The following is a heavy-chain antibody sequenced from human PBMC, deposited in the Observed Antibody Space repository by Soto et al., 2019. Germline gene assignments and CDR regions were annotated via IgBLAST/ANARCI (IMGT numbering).Heavy chain of an antibody. V-gene: IGHV1-3*01. Sequence: ASVKVSCKASGYTFTSYAMHWLRPAPGQRLEWMGWINAGNGNTKYSQKFQGRVTITRDTSASTAYMELSSLRSEDTAVYYCARDFDYDYIWGSYRPPWYWGQGTLVTVSS. D-gene: IGHD3-16*02. J-gene: IGHJ4*02. CDR1: GYTFTSYA. CDR3: ARDFDYDYIWGSYRPPWY. CDR2: INAGNGNT.